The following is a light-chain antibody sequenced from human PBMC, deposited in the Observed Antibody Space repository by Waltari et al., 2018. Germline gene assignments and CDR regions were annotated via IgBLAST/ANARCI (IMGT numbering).Light chain of an antibody. CDR2: GSS. CDR1: GSNTRAGYD. Sequence: QSVLTQPPSVSGAPGQRVTISCTGRGSNTRAGYDGHWYLQPPRAAPKLLIYGSSSRPLGVPDRFFGSTSGTSASLAITGLQAEDEGDYYCQSYDTSLSVVFGGGTKLTVL. V-gene: IGLV1-40*01. CDR3: QSYDTSLSVV. J-gene: IGLJ3*02.